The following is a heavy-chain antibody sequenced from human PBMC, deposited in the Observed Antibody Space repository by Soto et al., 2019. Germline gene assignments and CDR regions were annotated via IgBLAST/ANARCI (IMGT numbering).Heavy chain of an antibody. J-gene: IGHJ6*02. Sequence: QVQFVQSGAEEKKPGASVKVSCKSSGYTFTSSAMHWVRQAPGQRLEWMGWINGGNGNTKYSEKFQGRVTITRDTSATTAYMELSGLRSEDTAVYYCASDDSGIHYGMDVWGQGTTVTVSS. V-gene: IGHV1-3*05. D-gene: IGHD6-13*01. CDR3: ASDDSGIHYGMDV. CDR2: INGGNGNT. CDR1: GYTFTSSA.